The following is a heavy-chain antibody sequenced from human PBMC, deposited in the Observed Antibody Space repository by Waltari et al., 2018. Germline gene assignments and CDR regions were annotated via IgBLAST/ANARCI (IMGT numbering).Heavy chain of an antibody. D-gene: IGHD2-2*01. CDR3: ARRGRYCSSTSCYDDY. Sequence: EVQLVQSGAEVKKPGESLKISCKGSGYSFTSYWIGWVRQMPGKGLEWMGIIYPGDSDTSYSPSLQGQVTISADQSISTAYRQWSSLKASDTAMYYCARRGRYCSSTSCYDDYWGQGTLVTVSS. V-gene: IGHV5-51*01. CDR2: IYPGDSDT. J-gene: IGHJ4*02. CDR1: GYSFTSYW.